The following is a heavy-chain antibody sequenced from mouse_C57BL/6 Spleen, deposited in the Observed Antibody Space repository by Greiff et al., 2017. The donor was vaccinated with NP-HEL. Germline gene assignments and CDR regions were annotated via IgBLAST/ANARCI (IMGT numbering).Heavy chain of an antibody. CDR2: INPNNGGT. CDR1: GYTFTDYN. J-gene: IGHJ1*03. CDR3: ARALDWYFDV. V-gene: IGHV1-18*01. Sequence: VQLKESGPELVKPGASVKIPCKASGYTFTDYNMDWVKQSHGKSLEWIGDINPNNGGTIYNQKFKGKATLTVDKSSSTAYMELRSLTSEDTAVYYCARALDWYFDVWGTGTTVTVSS.